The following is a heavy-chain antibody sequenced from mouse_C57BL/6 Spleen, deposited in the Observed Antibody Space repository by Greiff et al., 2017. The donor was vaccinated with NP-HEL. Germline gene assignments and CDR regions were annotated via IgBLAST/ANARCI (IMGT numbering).Heavy chain of an antibody. CDR3: ARRKLEDAMDY. Sequence: VQLQQSGAELTKPGASVKLSCKATGYTFTGYWIVWVKQRPGHGLEWLGEILPGSSSTYYNEKIKGKATFTADTSSNTAYMQHRPLTTEDNAIYYRARRKLEDAMDYWGQGTSVTVAS. CDR1: GYTFTGYW. D-gene: IGHD6-1*01. V-gene: IGHV1-9*01. J-gene: IGHJ4*01. CDR2: ILPGSSST.